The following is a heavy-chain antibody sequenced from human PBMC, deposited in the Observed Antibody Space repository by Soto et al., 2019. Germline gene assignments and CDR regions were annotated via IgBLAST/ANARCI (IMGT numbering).Heavy chain of an antibody. J-gene: IGHJ4*02. CDR2: IYHSGNT. CDR3: ARGSWFPPRAV. V-gene: IGHV4-4*02. CDR1: GGSISNTNW. D-gene: IGHD3-22*01. Sequence: PSDTLSLTYFFSGGSISNTNWWSWVRQPPGKGLEWIGEIYHSGNTNYKSSLKSRVTISVDKSKNQFSLKLSSLTAADTAVYYCARGSWFPPRAVWGQGTRVT.